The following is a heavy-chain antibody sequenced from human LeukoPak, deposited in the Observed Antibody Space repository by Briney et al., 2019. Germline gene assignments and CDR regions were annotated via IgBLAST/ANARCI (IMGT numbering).Heavy chain of an antibody. CDR3: ARGRTMVRGVFPGMDV. CDR1: GGSISSSSYY. J-gene: IGHJ6*02. V-gene: IGHV4-39*07. CDR2: IYYSGST. Sequence: PSETLSLTCTVSGGSISSSSYYWGWIRQPPGKGLEWIGSIYYSGSTYYNPSLKSRVTISVDTSKNQFSLKLSSVTAADTAVYYCARGRTMVRGVFPGMDVWGQGTTVTVSS. D-gene: IGHD3-10*01.